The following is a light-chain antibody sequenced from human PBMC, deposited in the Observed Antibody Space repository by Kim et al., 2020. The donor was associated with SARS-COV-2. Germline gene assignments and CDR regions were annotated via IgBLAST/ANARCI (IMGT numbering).Light chain of an antibody. CDR3: SSYTRSSTNYV. Sequence: QSITISCTGNSSDVGGYNYVSLYQQHPGKAPKVMIYDVSNLPPGVSNRFSGSKSGNTASLTISGLQAEDEADYYCSSYTRSSTNYVFGTGTKVTVL. CDR1: SSDVGGYNY. V-gene: IGLV2-14*03. CDR2: DVS. J-gene: IGLJ1*01.